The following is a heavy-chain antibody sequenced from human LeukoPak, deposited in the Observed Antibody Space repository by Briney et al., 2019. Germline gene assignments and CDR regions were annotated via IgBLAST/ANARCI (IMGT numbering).Heavy chain of an antibody. J-gene: IGHJ3*01. CDR1: GYTSTSTG. Sequence: ASVKVSCKASGYTSTSTGICWVRQAPGQGVEWMGWVSTYNGNTNYAQKFQGRVTMSTDTSTSTAYMELRSLRSDDTAVYYCARDAPQWRNAFDFWGQGTMVPVSS. D-gene: IGHD6-19*01. CDR3: ARDAPQWRNAFDF. CDR2: VSTYNGNT. V-gene: IGHV1-18*01.